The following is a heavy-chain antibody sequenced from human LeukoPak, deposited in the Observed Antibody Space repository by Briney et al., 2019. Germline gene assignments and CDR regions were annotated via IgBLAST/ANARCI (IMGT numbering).Heavy chain of an antibody. CDR1: RFTFSNNA. Sequence: PGGSLRLSCAASRFTFSNNAIHWVRQAPGKGLEWVAVISYDGRKKFYADSVKGRFTISRDNSKNTVSLQMNSLRVEDTAVYYCTRDHITSWQIDFWGQGTMVTVSS. CDR3: TRDHITSWQIDF. CDR2: ISYDGRKK. V-gene: IGHV3-30*04. J-gene: IGHJ4*01. D-gene: IGHD2-2*01.